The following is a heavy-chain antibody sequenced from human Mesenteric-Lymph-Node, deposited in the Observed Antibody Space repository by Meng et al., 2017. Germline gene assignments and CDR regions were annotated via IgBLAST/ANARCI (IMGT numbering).Heavy chain of an antibody. CDR1: GFTFSSYS. V-gene: IGHV3-74*01. CDR3: ASLTYYYGSGWPDY. D-gene: IGHD3-10*01. CDR2: ISGDGSGT. J-gene: IGHJ4*02. Sequence: GESLKISCAASGFTFSSYSMNWVRQAPGKGLVWVSRISGDGSGTNYADSVKGRFTISRDNAKNTLYLQMNSLTAEETAVYYCASLTYYYGSGWPDYWGQGTLVTVSS.